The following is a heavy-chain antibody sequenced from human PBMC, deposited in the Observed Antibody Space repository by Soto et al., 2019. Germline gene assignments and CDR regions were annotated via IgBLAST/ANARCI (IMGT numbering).Heavy chain of an antibody. D-gene: IGHD6-13*01. CDR1: GFTFSSYA. V-gene: IGHV3-23*01. CDR3: AKGAAGAAATPWFDP. Sequence: EVQLLESGGGLVQPGGSLRLSCAASGFTFSSYAMNWVRQAPGKGLEWVSTISGRADNTYYADSVKGRFTVSRDNSKNTLYLQMNSLRVEDTAVYYCAKGAAGAAATPWFDPWGQGTLVIVSS. J-gene: IGHJ5*02. CDR2: ISGRADNT.